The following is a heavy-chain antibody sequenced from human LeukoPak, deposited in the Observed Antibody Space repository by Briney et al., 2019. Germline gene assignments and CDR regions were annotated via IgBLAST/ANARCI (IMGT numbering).Heavy chain of an antibody. J-gene: IGHJ6*02. CDR2: IGGSGGST. CDR1: GFTFSSYA. CDR3: AKGPNDVLLWFGELFSYGMDV. D-gene: IGHD3-10*01. Sequence: GGSLRLSCAASGFTFSSYAMSWVRQAPGKGLEWVSAIGGSGGSTYYADSEKGRFTISRDNSKNTLYLQMNSLRAEDTAVYYCAKGPNDVLLWFGELFSYGMDVWGQGTTVTVSS. V-gene: IGHV3-23*01.